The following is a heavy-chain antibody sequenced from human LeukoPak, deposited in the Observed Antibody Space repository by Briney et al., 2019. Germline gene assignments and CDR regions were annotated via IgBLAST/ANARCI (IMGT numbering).Heavy chain of an antibody. V-gene: IGHV3-21*01. Sequence: PGGSLRLSCAASGFTFSSYSMNWVRQAPGKGLEWVSSISSSSSCIYYADSVKGRFTISRDNAKNSLYLQMNSLRAEDTAVYYCASSLWFGELLGDYWGQGTLVTVSS. J-gene: IGHJ4*02. CDR1: GFTFSSYS. D-gene: IGHD3-10*01. CDR3: ASSLWFGELLGDY. CDR2: ISSSSSCI.